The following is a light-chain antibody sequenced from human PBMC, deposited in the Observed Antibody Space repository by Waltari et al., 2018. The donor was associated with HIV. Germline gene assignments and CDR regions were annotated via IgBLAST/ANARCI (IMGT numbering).Light chain of an antibody. CDR1: DIDTKR. J-gene: IGLJ2*01. CDR3: QVWDSGTYFLV. Sequence: SYVLTQPPSVSVAPGKTARITCGGNDIDTKRVHWYQQRPGQAPMLVIHDDSDRPSGSPELFSGSNSGNTATLTITRVEAGDEADYWCQVWDSGTYFLVFGGGTKLTVL. CDR2: DDS. V-gene: IGLV3-21*04.